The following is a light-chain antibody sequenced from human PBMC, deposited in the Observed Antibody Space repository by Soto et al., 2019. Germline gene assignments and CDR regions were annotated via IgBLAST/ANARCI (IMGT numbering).Light chain of an antibody. Sequence: EIVLTKSPATLSLSPGERAALSCRASQSVSSYLAWYQQKPGQAPRLLIYDASKSATGIPARFTGSGSGTDLTLTSSGLQREESAVYFCQQRSNWLSTFGGGKKVEI. CDR2: DAS. CDR3: QQRSNWLST. J-gene: IGKJ4*01. CDR1: QSVSSY. V-gene: IGKV3-11*01.